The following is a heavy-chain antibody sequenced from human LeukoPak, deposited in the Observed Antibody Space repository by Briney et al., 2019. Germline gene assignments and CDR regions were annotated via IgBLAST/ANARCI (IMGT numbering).Heavy chain of an antibody. CDR1: GYIFTSYD. CDR3: ARDLEDSCFDY. J-gene: IGHJ4*02. Sequence: GASVKVSCKASGYIFTSYDIHWVRQAPGQGLEWMGIINPSGGSTSYAQKFQGRVTVTRDTSTSTVYMELSSLRSEDTAVYYCARDLEDSCFDYWGQGTLVTVSS. D-gene: IGHD2-2*01. V-gene: IGHV1-46*01. CDR2: INPSGGST.